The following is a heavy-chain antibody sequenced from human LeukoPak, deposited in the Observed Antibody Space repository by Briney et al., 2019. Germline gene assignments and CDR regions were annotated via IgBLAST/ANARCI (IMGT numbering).Heavy chain of an antibody. D-gene: IGHD6-13*01. CDR1: GFSLSTYG. V-gene: IGHV3-30*01. J-gene: IGHJ4*02. Sequence: PGGSLRLSCGASGFSLSTYGMHGLREAPGKGGEGVAVILYDGSNEYYADSVKGRFTISRDTSRNTLYLQMNSLRADHTALYYCARQQQQGWYFDHWGQGTLVTVSS. CDR3: ARQQQQGWYFDH. CDR2: ILYDGSNE.